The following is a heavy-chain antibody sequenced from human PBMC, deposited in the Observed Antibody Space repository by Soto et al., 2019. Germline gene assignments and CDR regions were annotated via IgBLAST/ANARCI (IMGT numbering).Heavy chain of an antibody. D-gene: IGHD6-19*01. Sequence: PSETLSLTCTVSGGSISSHYWSWIRQPPGKGPEWIGYIYYSGSTNYNPSLKSRVTISVDTSKNHFSLGLSSVTAADTAVYYCARSGSGWYSAAYDYWGQGTLVTVSS. V-gene: IGHV4-59*11. CDR3: ARSGSGWYSAAYDY. J-gene: IGHJ4*02. CDR1: GGSISSHY. CDR2: IYYSGST.